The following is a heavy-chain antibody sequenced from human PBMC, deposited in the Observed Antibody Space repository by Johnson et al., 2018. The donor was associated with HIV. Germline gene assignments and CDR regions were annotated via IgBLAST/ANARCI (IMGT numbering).Heavy chain of an antibody. CDR3: ARDGWGSRGWDDAFDI. Sequence: VQLVESGGGLVQPGGSLRLSCAASGFTFSSYDMHWVRQATGKGLEWVSAIGTAGDTYYPGSVKGRLTISRENAKNSLYLQMNSLRAEDTAVYYCARDGWGSRGWDDAFDIWGQGTMVTVSS. CDR2: IGTAGDT. D-gene: IGHD6-19*01. CDR1: GFTFSSYD. V-gene: IGHV3-13*01. J-gene: IGHJ3*02.